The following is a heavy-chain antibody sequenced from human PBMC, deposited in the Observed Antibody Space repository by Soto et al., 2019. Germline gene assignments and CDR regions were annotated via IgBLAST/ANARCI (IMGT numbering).Heavy chain of an antibody. J-gene: IGHJ4*02. Sequence: ASVKVSCKVSGYTLTELSMHWVRQAPGKGLEWMGGFDPEDGETIYAQKFQGRVTMTEDTSTDTAYMELSSLRSEDTAVYYCATDGRYGGNSAGTLDYWGQGTLVTVSS. V-gene: IGHV1-24*01. CDR3: ATDGRYGGNSAGTLDY. CDR2: FDPEDGET. D-gene: IGHD2-21*02. CDR1: GYTLTELS.